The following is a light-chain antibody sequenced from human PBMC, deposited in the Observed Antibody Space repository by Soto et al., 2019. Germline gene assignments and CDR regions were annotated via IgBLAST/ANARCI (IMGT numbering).Light chain of an antibody. V-gene: IGKV3-15*01. Sequence: EIVMTQSPATLSVSPGERATLSCRASQSVSSNLAWYQQKPGQAPRLLIYGASTRATGIAARFSGSGSGTEFTLTVSGLQSEDFAVYYCQQYYNWPLTFGGGTKVEIK. CDR3: QQYYNWPLT. CDR2: GAS. CDR1: QSVSSN. J-gene: IGKJ4*01.